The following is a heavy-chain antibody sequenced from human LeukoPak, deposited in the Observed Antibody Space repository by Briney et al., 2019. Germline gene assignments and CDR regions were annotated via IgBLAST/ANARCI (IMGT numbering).Heavy chain of an antibody. CDR3: ARGSNRDDYGDYVMGY. D-gene: IGHD4-17*01. V-gene: IGHV1-8*03. CDR2: MNPNSGNT. CDR1: GYTFTSYD. J-gene: IGHJ4*02. Sequence: GASVKVSCKASGYTFTSYDINWVRQATGQGLEWMGWMNPNSGNTGYAQKFQGRVTITRNTSINTAYMELSSLRSEDTAVYYCARGSNRDDYGDYVMGYWGQGTLVTVSS.